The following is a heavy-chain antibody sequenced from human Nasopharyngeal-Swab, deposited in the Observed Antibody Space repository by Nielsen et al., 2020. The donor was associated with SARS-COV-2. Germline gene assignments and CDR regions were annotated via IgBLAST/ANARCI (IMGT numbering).Heavy chain of an antibody. Sequence: GGSLRLSCVASGFIFTSYNMNWVRQAPAKGLEWVSSISFSSSYIYYADSVKGRFTLSRDNAKKSLYLQMNSLRAEDSAVYYCARSKISPSSYYDSSGYYGSYGMDVWGQGTTVTVSS. CDR1: GFIFTSYN. D-gene: IGHD3-22*01. CDR3: ARSKISPSSYYDSSGYYGSYGMDV. CDR2: ISFSSSYI. J-gene: IGHJ6*02. V-gene: IGHV3-21*01.